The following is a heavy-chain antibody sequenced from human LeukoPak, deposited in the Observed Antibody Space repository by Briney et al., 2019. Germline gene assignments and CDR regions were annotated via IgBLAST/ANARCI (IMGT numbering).Heavy chain of an antibody. CDR2: IVGSGAGT. D-gene: IGHD6-19*01. V-gene: IGHV3-23*01. CDR3: AKRDSSGWFYFDY. CDR1: GFTFYNYA. Sequence: GSLRLSCAASGFTFYNYATSWVRQAPGKGLEWVSAIVGSGAGTYYADSVKGRFIISRDNSKNTLYVQMNSLRAEDTAVYYCAKRDSSGWFYFDYWGQGTLVTVSS. J-gene: IGHJ4*02.